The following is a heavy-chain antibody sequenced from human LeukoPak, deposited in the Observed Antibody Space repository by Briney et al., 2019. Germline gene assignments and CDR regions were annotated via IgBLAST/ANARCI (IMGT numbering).Heavy chain of an antibody. V-gene: IGHV4-39*01. CDR2: IYETGST. CDR3: ARHRRDGYNFYIPYFDY. J-gene: IGHJ4*02. CDR1: GGSLSSSSYY. D-gene: IGHD5-24*01. Sequence: KSSETLSLTCSVSGGSLSSSSYYWGWIRQPPGRGLEWIGNIYETGSTNYNPSLKSRVTISVDTSKNQFSLKLGSVTAADTAVYYCARHRRDGYNFYIPYFDYWGQGTLVTVSS.